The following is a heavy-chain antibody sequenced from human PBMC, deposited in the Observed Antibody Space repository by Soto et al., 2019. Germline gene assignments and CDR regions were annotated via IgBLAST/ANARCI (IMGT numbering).Heavy chain of an antibody. Sequence: SETLSLTCTVSGGSISSSSYYWGWIRQPPGKGLEWIGSIYYSGSTYYNPSLKSRVTISVDTSKNQFSLKLSSVTAADTAVYYCARLLCSGATCYSGFWGQGTLVTVSS. CDR1: GGSISSSSYY. CDR2: IYYSGST. V-gene: IGHV4-39*01. D-gene: IGHD2-15*01. CDR3: ARLLCSGATCYSGF. J-gene: IGHJ4*02.